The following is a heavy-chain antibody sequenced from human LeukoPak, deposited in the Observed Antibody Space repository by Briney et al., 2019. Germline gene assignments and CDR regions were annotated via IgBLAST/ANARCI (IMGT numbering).Heavy chain of an antibody. Sequence: PSETLSLTCTVSGGSISSYYWSWIRQSPGKGLEWIGYIYYSGSTNYNPSLKSRVTISVDTSKNQFSLKLSSVTAADTAVYYCARDTYYYDNRGYSDAFDIWGQGTLVTVSS. V-gene: IGHV4-59*01. CDR1: GGSISSYY. CDR3: ARDTYYYDNRGYSDAFDI. CDR2: IYYSGST. D-gene: IGHD3-22*01. J-gene: IGHJ3*02.